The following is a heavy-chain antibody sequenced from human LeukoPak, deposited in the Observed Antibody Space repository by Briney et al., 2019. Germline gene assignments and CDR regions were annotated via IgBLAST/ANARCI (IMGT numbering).Heavy chain of an antibody. CDR1: GGSISSSNW. CDR3: ASLTRGGDSSGYPEDY. V-gene: IGHV4-4*02. D-gene: IGHD3-22*01. Sequence: SETLSLTCAVSGGSISSSNWWSWVRQPPGKGLEWIGEIYHSGSTNYNPSLKSRVTISVDKSKNQFSLKLSSVTAADTAVYYCASLTRGGDSSGYPEDYWGQGTLVTVSS. J-gene: IGHJ4*02. CDR2: IYHSGST.